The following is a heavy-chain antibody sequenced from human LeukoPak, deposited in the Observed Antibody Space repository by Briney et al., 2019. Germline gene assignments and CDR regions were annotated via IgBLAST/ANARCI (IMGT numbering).Heavy chain of an antibody. V-gene: IGHV3-30*18. CDR3: AKMAVTFYYYYYYMDV. D-gene: IGHD2-21*02. Sequence: GGSLRLSCAASGFTFSSYGMHWVRQAPGKGLEWVAVISYDGSNKYYADSVKGRFTISRDNSKNTLYLQMNSLRAEDTAVYYCAKMAVTFYYYYYYMDVWGKGTTVTVSS. CDR2: ISYDGSNK. CDR1: GFTFSSYG. J-gene: IGHJ6*03.